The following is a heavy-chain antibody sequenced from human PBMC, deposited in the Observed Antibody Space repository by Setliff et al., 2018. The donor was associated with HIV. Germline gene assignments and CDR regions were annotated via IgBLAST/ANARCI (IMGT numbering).Heavy chain of an antibody. J-gene: IGHJ5*02. D-gene: IGHD6-13*01. CDR1: GGSFSGYY. CDR2: INHSGST. CDR3: ASSSWSLNWFDP. Sequence: SETLSLTCAVYGGSFSGYYWSWIRQPPGKGLEWIGEINHSGSTNYNPSLKSRVTISVGTSKNQFSLKLSSVTAADTAVYYCASSSWSLNWFDPWGQGTLVTVSS. V-gene: IGHV4-34*01.